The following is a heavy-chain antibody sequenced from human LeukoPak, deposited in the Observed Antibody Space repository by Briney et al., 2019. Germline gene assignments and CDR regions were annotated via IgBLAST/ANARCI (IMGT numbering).Heavy chain of an antibody. CDR1: RGTFSSYG. V-gene: IGHV1-69*05. CDR3: ARGELSDSSGFSFFDY. D-gene: IGHD3-22*01. Sequence: SVKVSCKASRGTFSSYGISWVRQAPGQGLEWMGGVIAIFGRVKYGQKFQGRATITTDESTSTAYMELSSLTSEDTGVYYCARGELSDSSGFSFFDYWGQGTLVTVSS. CDR2: VIAIFGRV. J-gene: IGHJ4*02.